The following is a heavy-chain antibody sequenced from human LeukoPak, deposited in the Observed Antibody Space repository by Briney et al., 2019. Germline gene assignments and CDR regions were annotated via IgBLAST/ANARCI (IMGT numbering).Heavy chain of an antibody. J-gene: IGHJ5*02. Sequence: GGSLRLSCAASGFTFSSYSMNWVRQAPGKGLEWVSSISSSSSYIYYADSVKGRFTISRDNAKSSLYLQMNSLSAEDTAVYYCARDGSGYGVSWGQGTLVTVSP. V-gene: IGHV3-21*01. CDR3: ARDGSGYGVS. CDR1: GFTFSSYS. CDR2: ISSSSSYI. D-gene: IGHD5/OR15-5a*01.